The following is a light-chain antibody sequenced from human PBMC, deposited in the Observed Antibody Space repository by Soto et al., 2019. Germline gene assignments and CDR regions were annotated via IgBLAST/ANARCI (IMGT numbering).Light chain of an antibody. Sequence: AIPLTQSPSSLSASVGDRVTITCRASQDIRGALAWYQQKPGKPPKLLIFDVSSLQSGVPSRFSGSGSGTDVTLTISSLQPEDFATYYCQQFNTYPITFGQGTRLEIK. J-gene: IGKJ5*01. V-gene: IGKV1-13*02. CDR2: DVS. CDR1: QDIRGA. CDR3: QQFNTYPIT.